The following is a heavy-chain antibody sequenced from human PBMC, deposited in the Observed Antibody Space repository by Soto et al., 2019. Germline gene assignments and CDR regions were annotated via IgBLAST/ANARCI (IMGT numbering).Heavy chain of an antibody. J-gene: IGHJ6*02. Sequence: QVQLVQSGAEVKKPGSSVKVSCKASGGTFSSYAISWVRQAPGQGLEWMGGIIPIFGTANYAQKFQGRVTITANESTSTAYMELSSLRSEDTAVYYCARGTDVDDIVVVPAASEYYYYYYGMDVWGPGTTVTVSS. V-gene: IGHV1-69*01. CDR1: GGTFSSYA. CDR2: IIPIFGTA. CDR3: ARGTDVDDIVVVPAASEYYYYYYGMDV. D-gene: IGHD2-2*01.